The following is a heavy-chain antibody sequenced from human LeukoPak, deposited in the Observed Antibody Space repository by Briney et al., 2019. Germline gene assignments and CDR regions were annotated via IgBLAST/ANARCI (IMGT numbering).Heavy chain of an antibody. D-gene: IGHD2/OR15-2a*01. CDR1: GFTFDVYA. V-gene: IGHV3-9*01. Sequence: GRSLRLSCAASGFTFDVYAMHWVRQAPGKGLEWVSGISWNSGSIGYADSVKGRFTISRDNAKNSLYLQMNSLRAEDTALYYCAKGFPTDYWGQGTLVTVSS. J-gene: IGHJ4*02. CDR2: ISWNSGSI. CDR3: AKGFPTDY.